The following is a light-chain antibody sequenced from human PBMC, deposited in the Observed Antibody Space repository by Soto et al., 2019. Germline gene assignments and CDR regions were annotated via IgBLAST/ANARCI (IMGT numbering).Light chain of an antibody. CDR3: QQGDSFPFT. J-gene: IGKJ4*01. Sequence: DIQMTQSPSSVSASVGDTVTITCRASQDISSWVAWYQQKPGKAPKLLISAASSLQSGVPTRFSGSGSGTDFTLIISSLQPEDFATYFCQQGDSFPFTFGGGAKVEIK. CDR2: AAS. V-gene: IGKV1-12*01. CDR1: QDISSW.